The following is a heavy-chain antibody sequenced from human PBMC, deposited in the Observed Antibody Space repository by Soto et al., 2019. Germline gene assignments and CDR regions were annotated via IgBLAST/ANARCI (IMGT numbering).Heavy chain of an antibody. CDR2: MYYSGGA. J-gene: IGHJ5*01. Sequence: SETLSLTCAVSGVSIHNSHSFWGWIRQPPGKGLEFIGSMYYSGGANYNPSLKSRVTISLDTSKNQFSLTVNSVTAADTAIYYCGRVVEGATRHTDFDSWGQGTLVTVSS. D-gene: IGHD2-15*01. CDR1: GVSIHNSHSF. CDR3: GRVVEGATRHTDFDS. V-gene: IGHV4-39*01.